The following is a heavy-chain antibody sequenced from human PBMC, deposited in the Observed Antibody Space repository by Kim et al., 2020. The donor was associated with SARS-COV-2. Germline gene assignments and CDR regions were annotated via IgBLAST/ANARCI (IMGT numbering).Heavy chain of an antibody. CDR3: AMGRDAYSLPTSDY. V-gene: IGHV3-74*01. J-gene: IGHJ4*02. CDR2: INTDGSGT. CDR1: GFTFSTYW. D-gene: IGHD4-4*01. Sequence: GGSLRLSCAASGFTFSTYWMHWVRQAPGKGLVWVSRINTDGSGTDYADTVKGRFTITRDNAKNTLYLQMYSLRAEDTAIYYCAMGRDAYSLPTSDYWGQGTLVTVSS.